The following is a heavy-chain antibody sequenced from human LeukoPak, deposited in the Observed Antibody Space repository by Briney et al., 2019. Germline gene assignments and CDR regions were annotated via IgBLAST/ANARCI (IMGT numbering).Heavy chain of an antibody. J-gene: IGHJ3*02. V-gene: IGHV3-48*03. CDR2: ISGSGSAI. CDR1: GFIFSSSE. CDR3: ARDVPARDAPAASDAFDI. Sequence: GGSLRLSCAGYGFIFSSSEMNWVRQAPGKGLEWVSYISGSGSAIYYADSVKGRFTISRDNAKNSLYLQMNSLRADDTALYYCARDVPARDAPAASDAFDIWGQGTMVTVSS. D-gene: IGHD2-2*01.